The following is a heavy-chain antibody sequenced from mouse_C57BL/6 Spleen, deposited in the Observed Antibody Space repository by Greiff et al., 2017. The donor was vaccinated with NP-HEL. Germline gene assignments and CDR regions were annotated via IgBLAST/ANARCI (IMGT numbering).Heavy chain of an antibody. V-gene: IGHV1-47*01. J-gene: IGHJ1*03. CDR1: GYTFTTYP. Sequence: QVQLQQSGAELVKPGASVKMSCKASGYTFTTYPIEWMKQNHGKSLEWIGNFHPYNDDTKYNEKFKGKATLTVEKSSSTVYLELSRLTSDDSAVYYCATNYYGSSYGSYWYFDVWGTGTTVTVSS. D-gene: IGHD1-1*01. CDR3: ATNYYGSSYGSYWYFDV. CDR2: FHPYNDDT.